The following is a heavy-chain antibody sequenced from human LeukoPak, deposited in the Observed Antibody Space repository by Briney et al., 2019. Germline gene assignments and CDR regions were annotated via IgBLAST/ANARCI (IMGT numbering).Heavy chain of an antibody. J-gene: IGHJ5*02. CDR3: ARGPDIVVVVNNWFDP. Sequence: GGSLRLSCAASELTFSSYSMNWVRQAPGKGLEWVSSISSSSSYIYYADSVKGRFTISRDNAKNSLYLQMNSLRAEDTAVYYCARGPDIVVVVNNWFDPWGQGTLVTVSS. V-gene: IGHV3-21*01. CDR1: ELTFSSYS. D-gene: IGHD2-15*01. CDR2: ISSSSSYI.